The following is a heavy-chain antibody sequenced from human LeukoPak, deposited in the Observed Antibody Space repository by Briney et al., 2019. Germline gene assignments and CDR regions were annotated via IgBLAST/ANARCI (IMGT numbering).Heavy chain of an antibody. V-gene: IGHV4-61*02. CDR3: ARGLEWGDGFDI. D-gene: IGHD1-1*01. Sequence: SSETLSLTWTVSGGSVSSGSYYWTWIRQPAGKGLEGIGRVDVSGCTNYNPTLTSRVTISVDTSKNHFSLKLTSVTAADTAVYYCARGLEWGDGFDIWGQGTMVTVSS. J-gene: IGHJ3*02. CDR1: GGSVSSGSYY. CDR2: VDVSGCT.